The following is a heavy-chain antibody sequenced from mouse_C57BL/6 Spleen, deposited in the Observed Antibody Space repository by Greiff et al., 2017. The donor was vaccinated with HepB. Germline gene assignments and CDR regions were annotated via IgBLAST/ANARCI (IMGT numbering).Heavy chain of an antibody. CDR3: ADSSGYGVFAY. D-gene: IGHD3-2*02. J-gene: IGHJ3*01. Sequence: QVQLQQSGPELVKPGASVKISCKASGYAFSSSWMNWVKQRPGKGLEWIGRIYPGDGDTNYNGKFKGKATLTADKSSSTAYMQLSSLTSEDSAVYFCADSSGYGVFAYWGQGTLVTVSA. CDR2: IYPGDGDT. V-gene: IGHV1-82*01. CDR1: GYAFSSSW.